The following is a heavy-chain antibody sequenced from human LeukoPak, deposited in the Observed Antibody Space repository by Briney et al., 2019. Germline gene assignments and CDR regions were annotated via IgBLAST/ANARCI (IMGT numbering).Heavy chain of an antibody. D-gene: IGHD2-15*01. CDR3: AKGGNCYRYFDY. CDR1: GFTFSSYA. V-gene: IGHV3-23*01. J-gene: IGHJ4*02. CDR2: TSGSGGNT. Sequence: GGSWRLSCADSGFTFSSYAMSWVRQAPGKGLEWVSGTSGSGGNTYYADSVKGRFTISRDNSKNTLYLQMNSLRAEDTAVYYCAKGGNCYRYFDYWGQGTLVTVSS.